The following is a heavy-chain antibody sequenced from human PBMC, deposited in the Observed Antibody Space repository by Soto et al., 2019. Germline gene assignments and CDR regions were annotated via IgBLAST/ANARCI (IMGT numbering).Heavy chain of an antibody. D-gene: IGHD6-6*01. J-gene: IGHJ4*02. V-gene: IGHV3-30-3*01. CDR3: ARSIREYSSHSTVCY. CDR2: ISYDGSNK. Sequence: GGSLRLSCAASGFTFSSYAMHWVRQAPGKGLEWVAVISYDGSNKYYADSVKGRFTISRDNSKNTLYLQMNSLRAEDTAVYYCARSIREYSSHSTVCYWGQGTLVTVSS. CDR1: GFTFSSYA.